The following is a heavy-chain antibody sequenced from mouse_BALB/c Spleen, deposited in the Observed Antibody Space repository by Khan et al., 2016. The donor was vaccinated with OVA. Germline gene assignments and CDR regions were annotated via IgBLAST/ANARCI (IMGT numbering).Heavy chain of an antibody. CDR3: ARGSGFAY. CDR1: GYTFTDYP. Sequence: QVQLQQSGAELVRPGVSVKISCKGSGYTFTDYPMHCVKQSHAKSLEWIGVISTYYGDASYNQKFKGKATMTVDKSSSTAYMELARLTAEDSAIYYCARGSGFAYWGQGTLVTVSA. J-gene: IGHJ3*01. CDR2: ISTYYGDA. V-gene: IGHV1S137*01.